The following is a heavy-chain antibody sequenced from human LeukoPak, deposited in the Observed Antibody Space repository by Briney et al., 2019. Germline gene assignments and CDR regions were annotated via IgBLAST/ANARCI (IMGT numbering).Heavy chain of an antibody. CDR2: IYYSGST. D-gene: IGHD3-22*01. Sequence: PSETLSLTCTVSGGSISSYYWSWIRQPPGKGLEWIGYIYYSGSTNYNPSLKSRVTISVDTSKNQFSLKLSSVTAADTAVYYCVRGYYDSSGYLITHDAFDIWGQGTMVTVSS. CDR3: VRGYYDSSGYLITHDAFDI. J-gene: IGHJ3*02. V-gene: IGHV4-59*01. CDR1: GGSISSYY.